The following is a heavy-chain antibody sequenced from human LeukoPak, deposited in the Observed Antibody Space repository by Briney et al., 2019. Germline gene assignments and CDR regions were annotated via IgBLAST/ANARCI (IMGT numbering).Heavy chain of an antibody. Sequence: SVKVSCKASGGTFSSYAISWVRQAPGQGLEWMGGIIPIFGTANYAQKFQGRVTITTDESTSTAYMELSSLGSEDTAVYYCARRKLVATEDWDYWGQGTLVTVSS. D-gene: IGHD5-12*01. CDR1: GGTFSSYA. V-gene: IGHV1-69*05. CDR2: IIPIFGTA. J-gene: IGHJ4*02. CDR3: ARRKLVATEDWDY.